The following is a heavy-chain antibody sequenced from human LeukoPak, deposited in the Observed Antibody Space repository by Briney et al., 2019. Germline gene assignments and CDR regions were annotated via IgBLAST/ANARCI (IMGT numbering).Heavy chain of an antibody. CDR1: GFTFGDYA. J-gene: IGHJ4*02. Sequence: LRLSCATSGFTFGDYAMSWFRQAPGKGLEWIGSIYHSGSTYYNPSLKSRVTISVDTSKNQFSLKLSSVTAADTAVYYCARGREVQVGAAKRGYFDYWGQGTLVTVSS. D-gene: IGHD1-26*01. CDR2: IYHSGST. CDR3: ARGREVQVGAAKRGYFDY. V-gene: IGHV4-38-2*01.